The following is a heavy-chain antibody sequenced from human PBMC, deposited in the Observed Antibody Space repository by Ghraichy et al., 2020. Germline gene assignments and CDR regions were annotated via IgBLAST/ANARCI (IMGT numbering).Heavy chain of an antibody. CDR1: GGSFSGYY. V-gene: IGHV4-34*01. CDR3: ARRIAARAWNY. J-gene: IGHJ4*02. D-gene: IGHD6-6*01. CDR2: INHSGST. Sequence: SETLSLTCAVYGGSFSGYYWSWIRQPPGKGLEWIGEINHSGSTNYNPSLKSRVTISVDTSKNQFSLKLSSVTAADTAVYYCARRIAARAWNYWGQGTLVTVSS.